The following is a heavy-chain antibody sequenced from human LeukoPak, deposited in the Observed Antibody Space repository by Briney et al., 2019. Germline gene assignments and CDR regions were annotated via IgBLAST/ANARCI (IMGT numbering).Heavy chain of an antibody. CDR3: TRDAAYYYDSSGYFL. Sequence: GRSLRLSCAASGFTFSSYAMHWVRQAPGKGLEWVGFIRSKAYGGTTEYAASVKGRFTISRDDSKSIAYLQMNSLKTEDTAVYYCTRDAAYYYDSSGYFLWGQGTLVTVSS. CDR2: IRSKAYGGTT. J-gene: IGHJ4*02. V-gene: IGHV3-49*04. D-gene: IGHD3-22*01. CDR1: GFTFSSYA.